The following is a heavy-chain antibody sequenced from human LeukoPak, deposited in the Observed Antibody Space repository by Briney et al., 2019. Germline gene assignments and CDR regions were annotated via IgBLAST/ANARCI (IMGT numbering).Heavy chain of an antibody. D-gene: IGHD6-19*01. CDR3: AKSQETVAGRSSDY. J-gene: IGHJ4*02. CDR2: ISGSGGST. Sequence: QSGGSLRLSCAASGFTFSSYAMSWVRQAPGKGLEWVSAISGSGGSTYYADSVKGRFTISRDNSKNALYLQMNSLRAEDTAVYYCAKSQETVAGRSSDYWGQGTLVTVSS. CDR1: GFTFSSYA. V-gene: IGHV3-23*01.